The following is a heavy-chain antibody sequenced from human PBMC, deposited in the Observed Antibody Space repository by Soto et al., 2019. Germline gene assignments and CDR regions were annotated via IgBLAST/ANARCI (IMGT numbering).Heavy chain of an antibody. CDR3: ARGGTSSRRAVAGYFHY. V-gene: IGHV4-34*01. CDR1: GGSFSGYY. J-gene: IGHJ1*01. D-gene: IGHD6-19*01. CDR2: INHSGST. Sequence: SETLSLTCAVYGGSFSGYYWSWIRQPPGKGLEWIGEINHSGSTNYNPSLKSRVTISVDTSKTQFSLKLSSVTAADTAVYYCARGGTSSRRAVAGYFHYWGQGTQVTVSS.